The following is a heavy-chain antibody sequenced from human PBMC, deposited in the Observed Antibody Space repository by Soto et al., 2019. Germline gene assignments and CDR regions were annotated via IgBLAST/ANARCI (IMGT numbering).Heavy chain of an antibody. V-gene: IGHV4-31*03. J-gene: IGHJ4*02. CDR3: ASSLFNYQLLWRN. CDR2: IYYSGST. CDR1: GGSISSGGYY. D-gene: IGHD2-2*01. Sequence: LSLTCTVSGGSISSGGYYWSWIRQHPGKGLEWIGYIYYSGSTYYNPSLKSRVTISVDTSKNQFSLKLSSVTAADTAVYYCASSLFNYQLLWRNWGQGTLVTVSS.